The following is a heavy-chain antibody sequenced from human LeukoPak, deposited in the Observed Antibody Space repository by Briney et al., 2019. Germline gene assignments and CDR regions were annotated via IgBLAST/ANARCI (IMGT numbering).Heavy chain of an antibody. CDR3: ARQGPRGATTFFDY. D-gene: IGHD1-26*01. CDR2: IYYSGST. J-gene: IGHJ4*02. V-gene: IGHV4-39*01. Sequence: SETLSLTCTVSGGSISSSGYYWGWIRQPPGKGLEWIGSIYYSGSTYYNPSLKSRVTISVDTSKNQFSLKLSSVTAADTAVYYCARQGPRGATTFFDYWGQGTLVTVSS. CDR1: GGSISSSGYY.